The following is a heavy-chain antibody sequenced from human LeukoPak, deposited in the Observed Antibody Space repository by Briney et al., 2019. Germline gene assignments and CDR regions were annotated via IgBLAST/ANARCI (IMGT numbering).Heavy chain of an antibody. CDR3: ARGGDYGFFYFDY. J-gene: IGHJ4*02. V-gene: IGHV3-21*01. Sequence: GGSLRLSCAASGFTFSSYSMNWVRQAPGKGLEWVSSISSSSSYISYADSVKGRFTISRDNAKNSLYLQVNSLRAEDTAVYYCARGGDYGFFYFDYWGQGTLVTVSS. D-gene: IGHD4-17*01. CDR1: GFTFSSYS. CDR2: ISSSSSYI.